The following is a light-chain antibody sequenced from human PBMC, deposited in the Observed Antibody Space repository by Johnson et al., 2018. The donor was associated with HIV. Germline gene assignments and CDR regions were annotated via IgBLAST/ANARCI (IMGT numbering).Light chain of an antibody. Sequence: QSVLTQPPSVSAAPGQKVTISCSGSSSNIGNNYVSWYQQLPGTAPKLLIYDNNKRPPGIPDRFSGSKSGPSATLSITGLQTGDEADYYCGTWDSSLSAGGVFGTGTKVTVL. CDR3: GTWDSSLSAGGV. V-gene: IGLV1-51*01. J-gene: IGLJ1*01. CDR2: DNN. CDR1: SSNIGNNY.